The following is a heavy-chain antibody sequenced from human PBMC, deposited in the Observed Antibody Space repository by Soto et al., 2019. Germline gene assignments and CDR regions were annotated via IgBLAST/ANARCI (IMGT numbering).Heavy chain of an antibody. V-gene: IGHV1-18*01. J-gene: IGHJ6*03. Sequence: ASVKVSCKASGYTFTSYGISWVRQAPGQGLEWMGWISAYNGNTNYAQKLQGRVTMTTDTSTSTAYMELRSLRSDDTAVYYCARANGDPALGYYYYYMDVWGKGNTVTVSS. CDR2: ISAYNGNT. CDR3: ARANGDPALGYYYYYMDV. D-gene: IGHD4-17*01. CDR1: GYTFTSYG.